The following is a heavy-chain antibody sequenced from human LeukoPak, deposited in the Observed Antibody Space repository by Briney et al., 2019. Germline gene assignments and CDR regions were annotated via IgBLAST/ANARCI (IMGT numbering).Heavy chain of an antibody. CDR3: ARLPWITGTTFDY. V-gene: IGHV1-18*01. CDR1: GYTFTSYD. D-gene: IGHD1-7*01. Sequence: ASVKVSCKASGYTFTSYDINWVRQATGQGLEWMGWISAYNGNTNYAQKLQGRVTMTTDTSTSTAYMELRSLRSDDTAVYYCARLPWITGTTFDYWGQGTLVTVSS. J-gene: IGHJ4*02. CDR2: ISAYNGNT.